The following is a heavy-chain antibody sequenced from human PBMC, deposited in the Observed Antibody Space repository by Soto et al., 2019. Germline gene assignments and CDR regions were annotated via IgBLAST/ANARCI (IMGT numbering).Heavy chain of an antibody. V-gene: IGHV3-30*18. CDR2: ISYEGSKK. Sequence: GGSLRLSCAASGFSFSSYGMHWVRQAPGKGLEWVAVISYEGSKKYYADSVKGRFTTSRDNSKNTLYLQMNSLRAEDTAVYYCAKINGGSTPVDLYYYYGMDVWGQGTTVTVSS. D-gene: IGHD1-26*01. CDR1: GFSFSSYG. CDR3: AKINGGSTPVDLYYYYGMDV. J-gene: IGHJ6*02.